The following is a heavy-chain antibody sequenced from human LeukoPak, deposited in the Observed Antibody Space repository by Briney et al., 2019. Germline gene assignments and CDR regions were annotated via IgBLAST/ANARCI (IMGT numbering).Heavy chain of an antibody. Sequence: TSVKVSCKATSRISWVRQAPGQGLEWMGWIGTYGGDTYYAQKFQGRITVTTDTSTSTVYMELRNLRSDDTAVYYCARDLWNFYDDSGYNRDFDSWGQGTLVTVSS. V-gene: IGHV1-18*01. J-gene: IGHJ5*01. CDR2: IGTYGGDT. CDR3: ARDLWNFYDDSGYNRDFDS. CDR1: TSR. D-gene: IGHD3-22*01.